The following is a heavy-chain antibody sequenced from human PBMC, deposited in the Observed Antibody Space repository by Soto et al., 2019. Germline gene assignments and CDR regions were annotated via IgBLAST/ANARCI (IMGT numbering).Heavy chain of an antibody. V-gene: IGHV4-34*01. Sequence: VQIQEWGAGLLKPSETLSLTCGVSGGSLSGYYWTWIRQSAGKGLEWIGEISNSGDTYYSPSLKCRVSMSVDRSKNQCSLTMTSVTAADTAVYFCARWSGPWRMGYFDLWGPGTLVTVSS. CDR2: ISNSGDT. D-gene: IGHD3-3*01. CDR1: GGSLSGYY. CDR3: ARWSGPWRMGYFDL. J-gene: IGHJ2*01.